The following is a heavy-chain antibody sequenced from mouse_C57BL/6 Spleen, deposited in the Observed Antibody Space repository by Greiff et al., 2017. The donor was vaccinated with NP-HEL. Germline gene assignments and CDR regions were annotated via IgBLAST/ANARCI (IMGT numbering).Heavy chain of an antibody. J-gene: IGHJ2*01. CDR3: ARRGDYFDY. CDR2: IDPSDSYT. Sequence: VQLQQPGAELVMPGASVKLSCKASGYTFTSYWMHWVKQRPGQGLEWIGEIDPSDSYTNYNQKSKGKSTLTVDKSSSTAYMQLSSLTSEDSAVYYCARRGDYFDYWGQGTTLTVSS. CDR1: GYTFTSYW. V-gene: IGHV1-69*01.